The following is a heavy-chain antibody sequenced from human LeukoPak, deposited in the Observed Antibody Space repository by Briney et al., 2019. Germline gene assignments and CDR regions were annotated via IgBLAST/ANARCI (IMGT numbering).Heavy chain of an antibody. V-gene: IGHV3-15*01. J-gene: IGHJ3*02. D-gene: IGHD3-22*01. CDR3: AKGSGYYSRDAFDI. CDR1: GFTFSNAW. CDR2: IKSKTDGGTT. Sequence: PGGSLRLSCAASGFTFSNAWMSWVRQAPGKGLEWVGRIKSKTDGGTTDYAAPVKGRFTISRDDSKNTLYLQMNSLRAEDTAVYYCAKGSGYYSRDAFDIWGQGTMVTVSS.